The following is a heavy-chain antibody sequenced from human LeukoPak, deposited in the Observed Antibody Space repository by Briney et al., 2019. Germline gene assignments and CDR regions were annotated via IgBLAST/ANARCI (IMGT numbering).Heavy chain of an antibody. CDR1: GFTFSKYD. CDR3: ARDERWIQFNY. CDR2: IAYDGNNK. V-gene: IGHV3-30-3*01. Sequence: GGSLRLSCVASGFTFSKYDVHWVRQAPGKGLEWVAVIAYDGNNKIYADSVKGRFTISRDNSKNTLYQHMNSLRAEDTAIYYCARDERWIQFNYWGQGTLVTVSS. J-gene: IGHJ4*02. D-gene: IGHD5-18*01.